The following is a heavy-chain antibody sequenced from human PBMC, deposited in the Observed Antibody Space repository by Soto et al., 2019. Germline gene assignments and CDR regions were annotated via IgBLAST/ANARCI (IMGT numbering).Heavy chain of an antibody. D-gene: IGHD3-3*01. J-gene: IGHJ5*02. CDR2: IYYSGST. CDR3: ASLPYDFWSGQGANWFDP. CDR1: GGSTSSSSYY. V-gene: IGHV4-39*01. Sequence: SETLSLTCTVSGGSTSSSSYYWGWIRQPPGKGLEWIGSIYYSGSTYYNPSLKSRVTISVDTSKNQFSLKLSSVTAADTAVYYCASLPYDFWSGQGANWFDPWGQGTLVTVSS.